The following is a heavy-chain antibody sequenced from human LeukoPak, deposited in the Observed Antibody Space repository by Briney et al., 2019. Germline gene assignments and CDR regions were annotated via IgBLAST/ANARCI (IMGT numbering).Heavy chain of an antibody. CDR3: MKRDSTGP. CDR2: ISNTGRDT. D-gene: IGHD2-8*02. CDR1: GLSFSNFA. J-gene: IGHJ5*02. Sequence: GTSLRLSCAASGLSFSNFAMHWVRQAPGKGLEYVSAISNTGRDTYYAGSVKARFIISRDNSKNTLYLQMSSLRAEDTAVYYCMKRDSTGPWGQGVLVTVSS. V-gene: IGHV3-64D*06.